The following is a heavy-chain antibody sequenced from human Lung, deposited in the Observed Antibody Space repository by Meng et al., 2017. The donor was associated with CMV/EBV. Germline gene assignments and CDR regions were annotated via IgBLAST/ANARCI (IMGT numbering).Heavy chain of an antibody. V-gene: IGHV4-4*02. D-gene: IGHD3-10*01. J-gene: IGHJ1*01. Sequence: VRLRGSGPALLNPSGTLSSPCAVSGDSITNHNWWAWVRQPPGKGLEWIGEIPHRGSSAYNPSLKSRISMSIDKSKNQFSLKLTSVTAADTAVYHCLRRSGGSVWGQGTLVTVSS. CDR1: GDSITNHNW. CDR2: IPHRGSS. CDR3: LRRSGGSV.